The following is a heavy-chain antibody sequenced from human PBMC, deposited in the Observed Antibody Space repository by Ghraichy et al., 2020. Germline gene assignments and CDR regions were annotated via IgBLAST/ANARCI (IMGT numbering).Heavy chain of an antibody. CDR2: FYTSGNT. V-gene: IGHV3-66*01. CDR3: ARGSSDWSIFES. CDR1: GFTVGYHS. Sequence: GGSLRLSCAASGFTVGYHSMSWVRQAPGKGLEWVSVFYTSGNTYYADSVKDRFTMSRDKTKNTFYLQVNSLSAEDTAVYRCARGSSDWSIFESWGQGTLVTVSS. D-gene: IGHD3-3*01. J-gene: IGHJ4*02.